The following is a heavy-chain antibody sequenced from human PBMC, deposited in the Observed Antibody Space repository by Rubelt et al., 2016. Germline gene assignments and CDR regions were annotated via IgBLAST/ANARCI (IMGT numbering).Heavy chain of an antibody. V-gene: IGHV4-61*01. D-gene: IGHD3-22*01. J-gene: IGHJ3*02. Sequence: QVQLQESGPGLVKPSETLSLTCTVSGGSISSSSYYWVWIRQPPGKGLEWIGYIYYNGNTKYNPSLKSRVTISTDTSKTQFPLKLGSVTDAETAVYYCARDTSSYYDSSGSFDIRGQGTMVTVSS. CDR3: ARDTSSYYDSSGSFDI. CDR2: IYYNGNT. CDR1: GGSISSSSYY.